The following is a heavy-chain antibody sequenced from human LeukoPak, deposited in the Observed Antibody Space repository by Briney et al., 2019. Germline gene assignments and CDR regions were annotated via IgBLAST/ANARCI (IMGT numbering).Heavy chain of an antibody. D-gene: IGHD6-13*01. CDR3: AKSAQYSSAWFTGSFDY. Sequence: ASVKVSCKASEYTFSDYYMHWVRQAPGQGLQWVGWINPNSGDTHYAQMFQGRATMTRDTSINTAYMELRRVRSDDTAVYYCAKSAQYSSAWFTGSFDYWGQGTLVTVSS. CDR2: INPNSGDT. J-gene: IGHJ4*02. V-gene: IGHV1-2*02. CDR1: EYTFSDYY.